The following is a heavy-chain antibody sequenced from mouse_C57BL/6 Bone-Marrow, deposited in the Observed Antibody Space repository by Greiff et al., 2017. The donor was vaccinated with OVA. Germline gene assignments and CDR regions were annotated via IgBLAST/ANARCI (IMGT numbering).Heavy chain of an antibody. CDR2: IDPENGDT. V-gene: IGHV14-4*01. Sequence: LVESGAELVRPGASVKLSCTASGFNIKDDYMHWVKERPEQGLEWIGWIDPENGDTEYASKFQGKATITADTSSKTGYLHLSSLTSEDTAVYYCTTYRYWGQGTTLTVSS. J-gene: IGHJ2*01. CDR3: TTYRY. CDR1: GFNIKDDY.